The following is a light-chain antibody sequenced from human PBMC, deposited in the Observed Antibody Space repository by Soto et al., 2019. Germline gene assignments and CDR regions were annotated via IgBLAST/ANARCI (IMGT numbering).Light chain of an antibody. CDR2: EVR. CDR1: SSDVGRYNY. J-gene: IGLJ3*02. CDR3: TSYTSNTTWV. Sequence: QSALTQPAAVSGPPGQSITISCTGTSSDVGRYNYVYWYQQHSGKAPKLVIYEVRNRPSGISNRFSASKSGNTASLTISGLQAEDEADYYCTSYTSNTTWVFGGGTKVTVL. V-gene: IGLV2-14*01.